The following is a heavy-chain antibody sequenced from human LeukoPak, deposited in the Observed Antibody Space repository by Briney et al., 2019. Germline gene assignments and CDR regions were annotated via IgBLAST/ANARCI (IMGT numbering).Heavy chain of an antibody. J-gene: IGHJ4*02. D-gene: IGHD3-10*01. V-gene: IGHV3-21*01. Sequence: GGSLRLSCAASGFTFSSYIMNWVRQAPGKGLEWVSSISSSSTYIYYADSVEGRFTISRDNAKNSLYLLMNSLRAEDTALYYCARDTMVEEGYFDSWGQGTLVTVSS. CDR2: ISSSSTYI. CDR1: GFTFSSYI. CDR3: ARDTMVEEGYFDS.